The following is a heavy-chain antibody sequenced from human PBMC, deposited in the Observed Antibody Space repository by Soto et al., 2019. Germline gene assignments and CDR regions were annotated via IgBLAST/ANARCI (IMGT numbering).Heavy chain of an antibody. CDR3: AKDYYDSSGYLGGMDV. Sequence: GGSLRLSCAASGFTFSSYGMHWVRQAPGKGLEWMAVISYDGSNKYYADSVKGRFTISRDNSKNTLYLQMNSLRAEDTAVYYCAKDYYDSSGYLGGMDVWGQGTTVTASS. CDR1: GFTFSSYG. V-gene: IGHV3-30*18. D-gene: IGHD3-22*01. CDR2: ISYDGSNK. J-gene: IGHJ6*02.